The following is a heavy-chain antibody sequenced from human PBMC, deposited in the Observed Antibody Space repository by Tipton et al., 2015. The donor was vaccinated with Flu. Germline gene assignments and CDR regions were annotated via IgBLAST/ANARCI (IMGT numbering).Heavy chain of an antibody. D-gene: IGHD6-13*01. CDR1: GGSISSSSYY. CDR2: IYYSGST. J-gene: IGHJ5*02. CDR3: ARSHRIAAAVEGWFDP. Sequence: GLVKPSETLSLTCTVSGGSISSSSYYWGWIRQPPGKGLEWIGGIYYSGSTYYNPSLKSRVTISVDTSKNQFSLKLSSVTAADTAVYYCARSHRIAAAVEGWFDPWGQGTLVTVS. V-gene: IGHV4-39*07.